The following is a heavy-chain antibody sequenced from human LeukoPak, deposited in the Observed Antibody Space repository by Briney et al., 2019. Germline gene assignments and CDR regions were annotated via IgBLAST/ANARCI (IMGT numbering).Heavy chain of an antibody. CDR3: AKDVRVGEYYGSGSYFDY. CDR1: GFTFSSYA. D-gene: IGHD3-10*01. V-gene: IGHV3-23*01. J-gene: IGHJ4*02. Sequence: PGGSLRLSCAASGFTFSSYAMSWVRQAPGKGLEWVSIISASGGSTYYADSVKGRFTISRDKSKNYLQMNRLRGDDTAIYYCAKDVRVGEYYGSGSYFDYWGQGTLVTVSS. CDR2: ISASGGST.